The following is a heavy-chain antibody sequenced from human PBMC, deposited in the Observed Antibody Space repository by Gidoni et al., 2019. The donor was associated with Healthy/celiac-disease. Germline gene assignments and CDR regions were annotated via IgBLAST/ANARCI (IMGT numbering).Heavy chain of an antibody. CDR1: GFPFSSYA. D-gene: IGHD3-10*01. CDR2: ISSNGGST. CDR3: VKTYGSGTQYFDY. J-gene: IGHJ4*02. Sequence: EVQLVASGGGLVQPGGSLRLSCSALGFPFSSYAMHWVRQGPGKGLEYVSAISSNGGSTYYADSVKGRFTISRDNSKNTLYLQMSSLRAEDTAVYYCVKTYGSGTQYFDYWGQGTLVTVSS. V-gene: IGHV3-64D*06.